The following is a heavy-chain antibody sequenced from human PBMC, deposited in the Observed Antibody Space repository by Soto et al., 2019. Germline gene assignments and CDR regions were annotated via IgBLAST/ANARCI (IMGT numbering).Heavy chain of an antibody. V-gene: IGHV1-46*01. CDR1: GYTFTNYY. Sequence: GASVKVSCKASGYTFTNYYMHWVRQAPGQGLEWMGIIYPSDGSTRNAQKFQGRVTMTRDTSTSTVYMELSSLRSEDTAVYYCARDFSGPMDYWGRGTLVTVSS. J-gene: IGHJ4*02. CDR3: ARDFSGPMDY. D-gene: IGHD3-10*01. CDR2: IYPSDGST.